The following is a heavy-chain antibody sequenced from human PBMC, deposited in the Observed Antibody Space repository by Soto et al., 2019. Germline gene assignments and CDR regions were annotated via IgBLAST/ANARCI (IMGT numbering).Heavy chain of an antibody. CDR3: ARSQSSGYYGY. CDR1: GFTVSSDY. J-gene: IGHJ4*02. Sequence: VGSLRLSCAASGFTVSSDYMSWVRQAPGKGLEWVSVIYSGGSTYYADSVKGRFTISRDNSKNTLYLQMNSLRAEDTAVCYCARSQSSGYYGYWGQGTLVTVSS. V-gene: IGHV3-53*01. D-gene: IGHD3-22*01. CDR2: IYSGGST.